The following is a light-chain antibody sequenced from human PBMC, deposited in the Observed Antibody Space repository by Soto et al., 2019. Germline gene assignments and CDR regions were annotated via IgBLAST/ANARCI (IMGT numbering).Light chain of an antibody. J-gene: IGKJ1*01. CDR3: QQYYNTPWT. CDR1: QSVLYSSNNKNY. V-gene: IGKV4-1*01. CDR2: WAS. Sequence: DIVMTQSPDSLAVSLGERATINCKSSQSVLYSSNNKNYLAWYQQKPGQPPKLLIYWASTRESGVPDRFSGSGSGTDFTLTISSLQAEDVADYYCQQYYNTPWTFGQGTKLEIK.